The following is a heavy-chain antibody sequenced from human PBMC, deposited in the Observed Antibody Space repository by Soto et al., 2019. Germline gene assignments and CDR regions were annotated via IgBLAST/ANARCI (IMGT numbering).Heavy chain of an antibody. J-gene: IGHJ6*02. V-gene: IGHV5-51*07. CDR1: GGKVSSYW. CDR3: ARHGDRYCSGGTCYPYYNSGMDV. D-gene: IGHD2-15*01. CDR2: ISPDDSDA. Sequence: ISGEGCGGKVSSYWRGSVHQKQGKGLEWMGIISPDDSDARYSPSFQGQVTISADKSISTAYLQWSSLKASDTAMYYCARHGDRYCSGGTCYPYYNSGMDVRGQRTTV.